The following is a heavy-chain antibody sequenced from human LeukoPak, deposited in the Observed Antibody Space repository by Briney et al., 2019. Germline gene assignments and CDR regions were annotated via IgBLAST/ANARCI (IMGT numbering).Heavy chain of an antibody. D-gene: IGHD4-23*01. J-gene: IGHJ4*02. Sequence: GGSLRLSCAASGFTFSSFAMHWVRQAPGKGLEWVAVISYDGTNKYYADSVKGRFTISRDNSKNTLYLQMNSLRTEDTAVYYCASNRTTVALYPAQFDYWGQGTLVTVSS. CDR3: ASNRTTVALYPAQFDY. V-gene: IGHV3-30-3*01. CDR1: GFTFSSFA. CDR2: ISYDGTNK.